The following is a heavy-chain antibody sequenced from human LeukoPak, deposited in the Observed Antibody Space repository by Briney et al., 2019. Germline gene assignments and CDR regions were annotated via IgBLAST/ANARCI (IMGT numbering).Heavy chain of an antibody. CDR1: GFSFSSYC. D-gene: IGHD6-13*01. J-gene: IGHJ4*02. V-gene: IGHV3-48*01. CDR3: ARAMYSGTWYPFDY. Sequence: GGSLRLSCEGSGFSFSSYCMNWVRQAPGKGPEWVSYISSSSTTIYYADSVKGRFTISRDNAKNSLYLQMNSLRAEDTAVYSCARAMYSGTWYPFDYWGQGTLVPVSS. CDR2: ISSSSTTI.